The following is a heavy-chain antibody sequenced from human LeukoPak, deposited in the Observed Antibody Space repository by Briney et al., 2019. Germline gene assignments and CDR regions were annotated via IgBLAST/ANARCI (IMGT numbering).Heavy chain of an antibody. CDR2: IGIDSGNT. CDR3: ARDYKYAFDN. J-gene: IGHJ4*02. V-gene: IGHV3-48*01. D-gene: IGHD5-24*01. CDR1: GFPFSDYS. Sequence: GGSLRLSCAASGFPFSDYSMNWVRQAPGKGLEWISYIGIDSGNTNYADSVKGRFTISGDKAKNSLYLQMNSLRVEGTAVYYCARDYKYAFDNWGQGTLVTVSS.